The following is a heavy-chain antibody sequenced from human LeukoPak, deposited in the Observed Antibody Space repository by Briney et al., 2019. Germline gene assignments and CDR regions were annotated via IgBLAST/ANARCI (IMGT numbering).Heavy chain of an antibody. Sequence: ASVKVSCKASGYTFTRYGISWVRHAPGQGLEWMGWISAYNGDTNYAQTVQGRVTMTTDTSTTTAYMELRSLRSDDTAMYYCARRSGYDRREGTFDIWGQGTMVTVSS. CDR3: ARRSGYDRREGTFDI. D-gene: IGHD5-12*01. CDR1: GYTFTRYG. CDR2: ISAYNGDT. V-gene: IGHV1-18*01. J-gene: IGHJ3*02.